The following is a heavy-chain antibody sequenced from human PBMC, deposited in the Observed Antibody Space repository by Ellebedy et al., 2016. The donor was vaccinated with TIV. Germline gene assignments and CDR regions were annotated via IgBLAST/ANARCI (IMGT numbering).Heavy chain of an antibody. J-gene: IGHJ4*02. V-gene: IGHV3-33*08. D-gene: IGHD6-13*01. CDR1: GFTFSSYS. CDR3: ARGTLGSTVFDY. Sequence: GESLKISXAASGFTFSSYSLNWVRQAPGKGLEWVAVIWYDGSNKYYADSVKGRFTISRDNSKNTLYLQMNSLRAEDTAVYYCARGTLGSTVFDYWGQGTLVTVSS. CDR2: IWYDGSNK.